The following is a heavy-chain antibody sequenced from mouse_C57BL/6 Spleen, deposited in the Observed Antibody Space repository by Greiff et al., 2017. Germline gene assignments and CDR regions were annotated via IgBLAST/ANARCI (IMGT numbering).Heavy chain of an antibody. CDR2: ISDGGSYT. D-gene: IGHD3-3*01. CDR1: GFTFSSYA. J-gene: IGHJ3*01. V-gene: IGHV5-4*03. CDR3: ARGGEEGTWFAY. Sequence: DVKLVESGGGLVKPGGSLKLSCAASGFTFSSYAMSWVRQTPEKRLEWVATISDGGSYTYYPDNVKGRFTISRDNAKNNLYLQMSHLKSEDTAMYYYARGGEEGTWFAYWGQGTLVTVSA.